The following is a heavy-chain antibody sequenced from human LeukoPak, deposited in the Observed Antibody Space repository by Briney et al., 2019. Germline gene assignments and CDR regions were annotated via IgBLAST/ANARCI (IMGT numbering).Heavy chain of an antibody. J-gene: IGHJ3*02. CDR1: GFTFRNHW. V-gene: IGHV3-7*01. D-gene: IGHD5-24*01. Sequence: GGSLRLSCVGSGFTFRNHWVNWVRQSPRKGLEWVANIKPDGIDKYYVDSARGRFTVSRDNAKNSAFLQMKSLRAEDTAIYYGATISAQTFDIWGQGTLVSVSS. CDR3: ATISAQTFDI. CDR2: IKPDGIDK.